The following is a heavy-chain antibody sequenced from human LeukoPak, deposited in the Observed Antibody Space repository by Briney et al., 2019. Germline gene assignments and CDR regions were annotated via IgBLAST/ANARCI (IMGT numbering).Heavy chain of an antibody. Sequence: PGGSLRLSCEASGFTFTSYTMSWVRQAAGKGLEWVAVISGSGGSTYYADSVKGRFTISRDNSKNTLYLEMNSLRAEDTAVYYCAKGGTTALRVFFDYWGQGTLVTVSS. CDR1: GFTFTSYT. J-gene: IGHJ4*02. D-gene: IGHD4-11*01. CDR3: AKGGTTALRVFFDY. CDR2: ISGSGGST. V-gene: IGHV3-23*01.